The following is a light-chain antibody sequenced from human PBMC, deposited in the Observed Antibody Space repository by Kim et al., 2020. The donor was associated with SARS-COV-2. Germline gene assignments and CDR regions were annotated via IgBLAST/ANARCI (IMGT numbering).Light chain of an antibody. J-gene: IGLJ2*01. CDR3: QSYEV. V-gene: IGLV6-57*03. CDR2: EDA. Sequence: ESPGTTVPISCTRTSVSIASKPVQWYKQRPGSVPTTVIYEDALRPSGIPDRFSGSIDTSSNSASLTISGLTTEDEAVYFCQSYEVFGGGTQLTVL. CDR1: SVSIASKP.